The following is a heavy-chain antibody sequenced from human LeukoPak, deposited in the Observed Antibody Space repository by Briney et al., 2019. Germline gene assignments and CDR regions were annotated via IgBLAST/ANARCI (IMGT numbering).Heavy chain of an antibody. J-gene: IGHJ4*02. CDR2: INQDGRGD. V-gene: IGHV3-7*01. Sequence: GGSLRLSCAASGFTFSSYWMSWVRQAPGKGLEWVANINQDGRGDYYADSVKGRFTISRDKAKNSLYLQLSSLRAEDTAVYYCARGTYDGSGYYLPYWGQGTLVTVSS. D-gene: IGHD3-22*01. CDR1: GFTFSSYW. CDR3: ARGTYDGSGYYLPY.